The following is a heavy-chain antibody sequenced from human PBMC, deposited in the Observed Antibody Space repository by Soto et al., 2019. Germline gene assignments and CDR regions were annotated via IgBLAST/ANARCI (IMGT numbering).Heavy chain of an antibody. J-gene: IGHJ4*02. CDR3: ARDSGAAMAWGYFDY. D-gene: IGHD5-18*01. Sequence: ASVKVSCKASGCTFTGYYMHWVRQAPGQGLVWMGWINPHSGGTNYAPKFQGRVTMTRDTSISTVYMELTRLTSDDTAVYYCARDSGAAMAWGYFDYWGQGTLVTVSS. CDR1: GCTFTGYY. CDR2: INPHSGGT. V-gene: IGHV1-2*02.